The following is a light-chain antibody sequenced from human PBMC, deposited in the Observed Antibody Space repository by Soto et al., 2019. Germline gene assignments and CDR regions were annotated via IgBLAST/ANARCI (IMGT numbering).Light chain of an antibody. CDR3: QQYNNWPP. J-gene: IGKJ1*01. CDR1: QSVSSN. V-gene: IGKV3-15*01. CDR2: GAS. Sequence: EIVMTQSPATLSVSPGERATLSCRASQSVSSNLAWYQQKPGQAPRLLIYGASTRATVIPARFSGSGSGTEFTFSISSLQSEDFAVYYCQQYNNWPPFGQGTKV.